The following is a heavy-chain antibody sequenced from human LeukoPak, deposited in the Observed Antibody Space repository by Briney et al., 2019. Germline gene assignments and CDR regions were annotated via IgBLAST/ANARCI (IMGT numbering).Heavy chain of an antibody. Sequence: GGPLRLSXAASGFTFSSYWMHWVRQAPGKGLVWVSRTNSDGSSTSYVDSVKGRFTISRDNAKNTLYLQMNSLRAEDTAVYYCARGRTKPFDYWGQGTLVTVSS. V-gene: IGHV3-74*01. CDR1: GFTFSSYW. J-gene: IGHJ4*02. CDR2: TNSDGSST. CDR3: ARGRTKPFDY. D-gene: IGHD2-8*01.